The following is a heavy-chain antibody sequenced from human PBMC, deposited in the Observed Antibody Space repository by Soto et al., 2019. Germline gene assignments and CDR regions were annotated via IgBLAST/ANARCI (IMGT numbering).Heavy chain of an antibody. V-gene: IGHV2-5*02. D-gene: IGHD6-19*01. Sequence: QITLKESGPPLVKPTQTLTLTCTFSGFSLSSTRVAVGWIRQPPGKALERLALIYWDDDKRYSPFLKSRLTITKDTSKNQVVLTLTHMDPVDTATYYCAHSVVAGLGYYFDYWGQGTLVTVSS. CDR2: IYWDDDK. CDR3: AHSVVAGLGYYFDY. CDR1: GFSLSSTRVA. J-gene: IGHJ4*02.